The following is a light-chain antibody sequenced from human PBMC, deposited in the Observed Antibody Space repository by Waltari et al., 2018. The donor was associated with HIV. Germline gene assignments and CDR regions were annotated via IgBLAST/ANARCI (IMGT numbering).Light chain of an antibody. J-gene: IGKJ1*01. Sequence: DIVMTQSPDSLSVSLGETATINCKSSPSVLYSSDNKNYLAWSQQKPGQPPKLLMYWASTPEPGVPDRFSGSGSGTDFTLTTSSPRAGAGAVYYFHQYSSAPLTSGQGTNVEI. V-gene: IGKV4-1*01. CDR3: HQYSSAPLT. CDR1: PSVLYSSDNKNY. CDR2: WAS.